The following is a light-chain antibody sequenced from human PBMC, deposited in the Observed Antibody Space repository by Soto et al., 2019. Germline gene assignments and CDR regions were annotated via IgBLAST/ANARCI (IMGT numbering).Light chain of an antibody. J-gene: IGKJ1*01. CDR2: STS. V-gene: IGKV1-17*01. CDR3: QHYNSYSEA. CDR1: HGIGTD. Sequence: DIHMTQSPSALSASVGDRVTITCRASHGIGTDLGWYRQKPGRAPERLIYSTSSLQSGVPSRFSGSGSGTEFTLTISSLQPDDFATYYCQHYNSYSEAFGQGTKVDI.